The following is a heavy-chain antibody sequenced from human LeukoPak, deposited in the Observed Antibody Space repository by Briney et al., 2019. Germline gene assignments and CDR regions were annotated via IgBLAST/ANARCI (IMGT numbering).Heavy chain of an antibody. D-gene: IGHD2-2*01. V-gene: IGHV3-43D*03. CDR3: AKSACSSTSCYDIYDDDYYYMDV. CDR1: GFTFDDYA. J-gene: IGHJ6*03. Sequence: GGSLRLSCAASGFTFDDYAMHWVRQAPGKGLEWVSLISWDGGSTYYADSVKGRFTISRDNSKNSLYLQMNSLRAEDTALYYCAKSACSSTSCYDIYDDDYYYMDVWGKGTTVTVSS. CDR2: ISWDGGST.